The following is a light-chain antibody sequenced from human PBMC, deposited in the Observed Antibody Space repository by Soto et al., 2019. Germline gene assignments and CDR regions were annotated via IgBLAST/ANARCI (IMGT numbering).Light chain of an antibody. Sequence: SVLTQPPSASGSPGQSVTISCTGTNSDVGGYNYVSWYQQYPGKAPKLIIYEVNERPSGVPDRFSGSKSGNTASLTVSGLQTEDEADYYCSSYAGSNWYVFGTGTKLTVL. V-gene: IGLV2-8*01. CDR1: NSDVGGYNY. J-gene: IGLJ1*01. CDR3: SSYAGSNWYV. CDR2: EVN.